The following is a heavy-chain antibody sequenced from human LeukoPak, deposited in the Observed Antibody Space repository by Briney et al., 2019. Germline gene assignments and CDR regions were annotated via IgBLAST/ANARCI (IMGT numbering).Heavy chain of an antibody. V-gene: IGHV4-39*01. CDR2: IYYSGST. D-gene: IGHD6-19*01. J-gene: IGHJ6*02. CDR3: ARHFSNGWVYYYGMDV. Sequence: SETLSLTCTVSGGSISSDSYYWGWIRQPPGKGLQWIGSIYYSGSTYYSSSLKSRVTMSVDTSKNQFSLKLSSVTAADTAVYYCARHFSNGWVYYYGMDVWSQGTTVTVSS. CDR1: GGSISSDSYY.